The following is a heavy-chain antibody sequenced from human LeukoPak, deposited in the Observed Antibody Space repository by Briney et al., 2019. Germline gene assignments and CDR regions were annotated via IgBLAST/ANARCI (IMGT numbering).Heavy chain of an antibody. J-gene: IGHJ6*03. CDR2: ISAYNGNT. V-gene: IGHV1-18*01. CDR3: ARDRYYYYYMDV. CDR1: GYTFTSYG. Sequence: ASVTVSCKASGYTFTSYGISWVRQAPGQGREWMGWISAYNGNTNYTQKLQGSVTMTTDTSTSTAYMELRSLRSDDPAVYYCARDRYYYYYMDVWGKGTTVTVSS.